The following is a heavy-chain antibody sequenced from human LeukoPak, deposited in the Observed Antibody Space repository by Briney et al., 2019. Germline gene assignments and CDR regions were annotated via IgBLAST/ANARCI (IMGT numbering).Heavy chain of an antibody. Sequence: SETLSLTCTVSGGSISSGGYYWSWIRQPPGKGLEWIGFIYHSGSTYYNPSLKSRVTISIDRSRNQFSLKLYSVTAADTAVYYCARVPHCSSTSCYAVGAFDIWGQGTMVTVSS. D-gene: IGHD2-2*01. V-gene: IGHV4-30-2*01. J-gene: IGHJ3*02. CDR1: GGSISSGGYY. CDR2: IYHSGST. CDR3: ARVPHCSSTSCYAVGAFDI.